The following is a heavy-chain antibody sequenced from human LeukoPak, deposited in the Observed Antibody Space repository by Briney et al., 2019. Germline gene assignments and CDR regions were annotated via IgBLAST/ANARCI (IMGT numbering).Heavy chain of an antibody. CDR1: GGSISNTNYF. Sequence: SETLSLTCTVSGGSISNTNYFWGWIRQPPGKGLEWIGSINYSGTTYYTPSLKSRLTISVDTSKNQFSPKLSSVTAADTAVYYCARDVPTGYHDYWGQGTLVTVSS. CDR2: INYSGTT. CDR3: ARDVPTGYHDY. V-gene: IGHV4-39*07. D-gene: IGHD3-9*01. J-gene: IGHJ4*02.